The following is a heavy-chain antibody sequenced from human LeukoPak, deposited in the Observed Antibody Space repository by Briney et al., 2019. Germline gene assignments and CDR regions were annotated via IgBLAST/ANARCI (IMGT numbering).Heavy chain of an antibody. Sequence: GGSLRLSRVASGFTFTIYTMSAGRQAPGKGLGWVSDINSDGGSTNYADSVKGRFTVSRDNAKNTLYLQMSSLRAEDTAVYYCARSGLTFNYWGQGTLVTVSS. D-gene: IGHD3-10*01. CDR1: GFTFTIYT. J-gene: IGHJ4*02. V-gene: IGHV3-74*01. CDR2: INSDGGST. CDR3: ARSGLTFNY.